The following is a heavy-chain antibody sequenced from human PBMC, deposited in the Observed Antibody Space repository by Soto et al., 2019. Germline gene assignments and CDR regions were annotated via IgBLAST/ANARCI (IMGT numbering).Heavy chain of an antibody. CDR3: AKARTAMVNDYYYGMDV. Sequence: EVQLLESGGGLVQPGGSLSLSCAASGFTFSSYAMRWVRQAPGKGLEWVSAISGSGGSTYYADSVKGRFTISRDNSKNTLYLQMNSLRAEDTAVYYCAKARTAMVNDYYYGMDVWGQGTTVTVSS. CDR2: ISGSGGST. V-gene: IGHV3-23*01. D-gene: IGHD5-18*01. J-gene: IGHJ6*02. CDR1: GFTFSSYA.